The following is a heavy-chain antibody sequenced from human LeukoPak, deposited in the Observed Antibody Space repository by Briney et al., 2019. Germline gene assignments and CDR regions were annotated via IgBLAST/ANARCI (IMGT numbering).Heavy chain of an antibody. J-gene: IGHJ4*02. CDR3: ESPPYDILTGYPSLLFDF. Sequence: PSQTLSLTCPVDGGSFSDFYWNWIRQPPGKGLEWIGEINHNGSTNYNPSLKSRVTISVDTSKNQFSLKLSSVTAADTAVYYCESPPYDILTGYPSLLFDFWGQGGLVTVSS. D-gene: IGHD3-9*01. V-gene: IGHV4-34*01. CDR2: INHNGST. CDR1: GGSFSDFY.